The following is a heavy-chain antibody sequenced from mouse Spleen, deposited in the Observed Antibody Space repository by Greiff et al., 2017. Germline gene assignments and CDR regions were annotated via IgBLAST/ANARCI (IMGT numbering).Heavy chain of an antibody. CDR3: ARWSYDYDAMDY. J-gene: IGHJ4*01. Sequence: EVQLQQSGPELVKPGASVKIPCKASGYTFTDYNMDWVKQSHGKSLEWIGDINPNNGGTIYNQKFKGKATLTVDKSSSTAYMELRSLTSEDTAVYYCARWSYDYDAMDYWGQGTSVTVSS. CDR1: GYTFTDYN. CDR2: INPNNGGT. V-gene: IGHV1-18*01. D-gene: IGHD1-1*01.